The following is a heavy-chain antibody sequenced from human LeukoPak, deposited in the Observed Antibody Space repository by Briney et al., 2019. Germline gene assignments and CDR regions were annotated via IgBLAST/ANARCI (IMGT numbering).Heavy chain of an antibody. Sequence: GGSLRLSCAASGFTFSNDWMAWARQAPGKGLEWVAKIKEDGSEKYYVDSVKGRFTISRDNAKNSLFLQMNSLRDEDTAVYYCARDVREWGGYYFDYWGQGTPVTVSS. CDR2: IKEDGSEK. D-gene: IGHD3-3*01. J-gene: IGHJ4*02. V-gene: IGHV3-7*01. CDR3: ARDVREWGGYYFDY. CDR1: GFTFSNDW.